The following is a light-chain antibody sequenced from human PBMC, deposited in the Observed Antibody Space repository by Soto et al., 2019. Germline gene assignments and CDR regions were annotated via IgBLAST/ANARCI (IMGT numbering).Light chain of an antibody. CDR1: SSNIGSNY. CDR2: RNN. CDR3: AAWDDSLSGVV. V-gene: IGLV1-47*01. Sequence: QSVLTQPPSASGTPGQRVTISCSGSSSNIGSNYVYWYQQLPGTAPKLLIYRNNQRPSGVPDRFSVSKSGTSASLAISGLRSEDEAEYYCAAWDDSLSGVVFGGGTKLTVL. J-gene: IGLJ2*01.